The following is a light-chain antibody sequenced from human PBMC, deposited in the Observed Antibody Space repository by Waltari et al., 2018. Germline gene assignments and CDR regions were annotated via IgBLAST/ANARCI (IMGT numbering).Light chain of an antibody. CDR3: SSYTTSSAPGV. V-gene: IGLV2-14*01. CDR1: DSDVGAYDF. J-gene: IGLJ1*01. CDR2: EVS. Sequence: QSALTQPASVSGSPGQSITISCSGTDSDVGAYDFVSWYQQHPGKAPHLIIYEVSNRPSWISNRFSASKSCNTASLTISGLQAEDEADYYCSSYTTSSAPGVFGTGTRVTVL.